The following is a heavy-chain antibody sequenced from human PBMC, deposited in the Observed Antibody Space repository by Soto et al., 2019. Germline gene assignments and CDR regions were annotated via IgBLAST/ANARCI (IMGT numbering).Heavy chain of an antibody. CDR1: GDTFSNYA. CDR3: AASTFQSGVSGYLHLEF. CDR2: IIPLFDSA. J-gene: IGHJ4*02. V-gene: IGHV1-69*06. Sequence: SVKVSCKTSGDTFSNYAISWVRQAPGQGLEWMGGIIPLFDSASYAQRSHDRVTITADKFTSTAYMELRSLTSEDTAVYYCAASTFQSGVSGYLHLEFWGQGTLVTVS. D-gene: IGHD3-3*01.